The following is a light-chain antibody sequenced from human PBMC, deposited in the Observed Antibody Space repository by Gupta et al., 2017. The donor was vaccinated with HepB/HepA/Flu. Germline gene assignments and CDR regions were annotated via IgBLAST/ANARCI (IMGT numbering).Light chain of an antibody. J-gene: IGKJ4*01. CDR3: QQEDSSPVA. V-gene: IGKV4-1*01. CDR1: QSVLYSSNNENY. Sequence: DIVMTQSPDSLAVSLGERATINCKSSQSVLYSSNNENYLAWYQQKPGQPPKLLIYWASVRKSGVPDRFSGSGSGTDFTLTISSLQAEDVAVYYCQQEDSSPVAFGGGTKVEIK. CDR2: WAS.